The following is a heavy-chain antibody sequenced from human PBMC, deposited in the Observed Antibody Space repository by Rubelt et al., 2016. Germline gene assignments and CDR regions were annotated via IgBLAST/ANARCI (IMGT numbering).Heavy chain of an antibody. D-gene: IGHD6-19*01. V-gene: IGHV1-69*01. Sequence: QVQLVQSGAEVKKPGSSVTVSCKASGGTFSSYAISWVRQAPGQGLEWMGGIIPIFGTANYAQKFQGRGTITADESTSTAYMERSSLRSEDTAVYYCARVQYSSGWYFDYWGQGTLVTVSS. CDR1: GGTFSSYA. J-gene: IGHJ4*02. CDR3: ARVQYSSGWYFDY. CDR2: IIPIFGTA.